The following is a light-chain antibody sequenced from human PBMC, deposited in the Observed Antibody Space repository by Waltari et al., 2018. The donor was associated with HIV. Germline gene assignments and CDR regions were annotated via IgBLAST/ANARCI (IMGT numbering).Light chain of an antibody. CDR3: QQYGPSLT. CDR1: QSVTTY. V-gene: IGKV3-11*01. CDR2: DAS. Sequence: VLTQSPATLSFSPGERATLSCRASQSVTTYLAWYQQKPGQAPRLLIYDASNRAAGIPARFSGSGSGTDFTLTISRLEPEDFAVYYCQQYGPSLTFGGGTKVEIK. J-gene: IGKJ4*01.